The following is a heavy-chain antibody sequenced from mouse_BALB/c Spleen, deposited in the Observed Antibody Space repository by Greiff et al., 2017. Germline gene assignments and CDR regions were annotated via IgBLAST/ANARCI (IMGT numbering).Heavy chain of an antibody. CDR3: ARCHYGNYGDCDY. CDR1: GYSFTGYY. Sequence: LVKTGASVKISCKASGYSFTGYYMHWVKQSHGKSLEWIGYISCYNGATSYNQKFKGKATFTVDTSSSTAYMQFNSLTSEDSAVYYCARCHYGNYGDCDYWGQGTTLTVSS. J-gene: IGHJ2*01. CDR2: ISCYNGAT. D-gene: IGHD2-1*01. V-gene: IGHV1S34*01.